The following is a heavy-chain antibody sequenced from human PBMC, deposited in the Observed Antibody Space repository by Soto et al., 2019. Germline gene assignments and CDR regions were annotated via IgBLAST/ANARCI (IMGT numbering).Heavy chain of an antibody. D-gene: IGHD1-7*01. CDR3: ARHSPWINWNYGFDP. V-gene: IGHV4-39*01. Sequence: SETLSLTCTVSGGSISSSSYYWGWIRQPPGKGLEWIGSIYYSGSTYYNPSLKSRVTISVDTSKNQFSLKLSSVTAADTAVYYCARHSPWINWNYGFDPWGQGTLVTVSS. CDR1: GGSISSSSYY. CDR2: IYYSGST. J-gene: IGHJ5*02.